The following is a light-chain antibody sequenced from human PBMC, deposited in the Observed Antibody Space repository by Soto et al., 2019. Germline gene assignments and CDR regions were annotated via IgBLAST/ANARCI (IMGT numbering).Light chain of an antibody. CDR3: AAWDDSLRAVV. Sequence: QLVLTQSPSESATPGQRVTISCSGSGSNIGTHAVNWYQQVPGTAPTLLIFRNHQRPSGVPDRFSGSKSGTSASLAISGTQSEDEADYYCAAWDDSLRAVVFGGGTKLTVL. CDR2: RNH. J-gene: IGLJ2*01. CDR1: GSNIGTHA. V-gene: IGLV1-44*01.